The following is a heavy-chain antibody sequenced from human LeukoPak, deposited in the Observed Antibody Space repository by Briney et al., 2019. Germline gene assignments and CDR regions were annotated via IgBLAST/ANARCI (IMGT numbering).Heavy chain of an antibody. Sequence: GGSLRLSCAASGFTFSSYAMSWVRQAPGKGLEWVSAISGSGGSTYYADSVKGRFTISRDNSKNTLYLQMNSLRAEDTAVYYCAKEPTYYDFWSGYYYYYYGMDVWGQGTTVTVSS. CDR2: ISGSGGST. J-gene: IGHJ6*02. V-gene: IGHV3-23*01. CDR1: GFTFSSYA. D-gene: IGHD3-3*01. CDR3: AKEPTYYDFWSGYYYYYYGMDV.